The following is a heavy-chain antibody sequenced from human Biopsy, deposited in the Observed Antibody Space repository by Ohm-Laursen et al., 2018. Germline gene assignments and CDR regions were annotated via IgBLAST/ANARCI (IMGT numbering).Heavy chain of an antibody. CDR1: SYTFTDYN. Sequence: ATVKISCKASSYTFTDYNIHWIRQAPGQGLEWLGYINCKTGATNYAQKFQGTVTMTRDTSISTAYLALGSLRSADTAIYYCARDPLNGHKHFDYWGQGSLVTVSS. CDR3: ARDPLNGHKHFDY. J-gene: IGHJ4*02. D-gene: IGHD2-8*01. CDR2: INCKTGAT. V-gene: IGHV1-2*02.